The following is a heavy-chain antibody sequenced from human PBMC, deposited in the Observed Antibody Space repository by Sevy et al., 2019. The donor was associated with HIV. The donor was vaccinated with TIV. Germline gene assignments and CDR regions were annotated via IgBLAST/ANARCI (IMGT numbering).Heavy chain of an antibody. CDR1: GFTFSAYA. V-gene: IGHV3-33*01. J-gene: IGHJ4*02. CDR3: ARGGYYYDNAAYYAFDS. Sequence: GGSLRLSCTTSGFTFSAYAMHWVRQAPGKGLEWVEIIWSDGAYQYHGDSVKGRFTISRDNSKNTLYLQMNSLRVEDTAVYYCARGGYYYDNAAYYAFDSWGQGTLVTVSS. D-gene: IGHD3-22*01. CDR2: IWSDGAYQ.